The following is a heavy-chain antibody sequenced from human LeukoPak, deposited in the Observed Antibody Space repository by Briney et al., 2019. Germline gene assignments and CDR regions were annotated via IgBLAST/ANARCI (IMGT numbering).Heavy chain of an antibody. J-gene: IGHJ3*02. V-gene: IGHV4-59*01. CDR2: IYYSGST. CDR1: GGSISSYY. D-gene: IGHD6-13*01. CDR3: ARKLSSSWYEDAFDI. Sequence: SETLSLTCTVSGGSISSYYWSWIRQPPGKGLEWIGYIYYSGSTNYNPSLKSRVTISVDTSKNQFSLKLSSVTAADTALYYCARKLSSSWYEDAFDIWGQGTMVTVSS.